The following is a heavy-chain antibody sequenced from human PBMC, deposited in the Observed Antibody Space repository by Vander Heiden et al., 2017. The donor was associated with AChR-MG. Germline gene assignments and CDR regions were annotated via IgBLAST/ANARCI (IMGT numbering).Heavy chain of an antibody. D-gene: IGHD3-22*01. Sequence: QVQLVESGGGAVQPGWSLRPPGAASGFPFGSYAMQWVRQAPGKGLEWVAVISYDGSNKYYADSVKGRFTISRDNSKNTLYLQMNSLRAEDTAVYYCARDHSSGYSYYFDYWGQGTLVTVSS. J-gene: IGHJ4*02. CDR1: GFPFGSYA. CDR3: ARDHSSGYSYYFDY. CDR2: ISYDGSNK. V-gene: IGHV3-30-3*01.